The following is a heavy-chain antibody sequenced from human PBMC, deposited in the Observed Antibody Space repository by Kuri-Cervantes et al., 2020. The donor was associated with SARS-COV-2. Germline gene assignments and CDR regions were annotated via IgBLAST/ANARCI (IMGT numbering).Heavy chain of an antibody. CDR3: VRVDCSAGTCYRRSFDY. CDR2: IYHSGST. Sequence: SETLSLTCTVSGGSISSSLYYWGWIRQPPGKGLEWIGSIYHSGSTYYNPSLNSRVTISVDTSKNQFSLKLTSVTAADTAVYYCVRVDCSAGTCYRRSFDYWGRGTLVTVSS. CDR1: GGSISSSLYY. D-gene: IGHD2-15*01. V-gene: IGHV4-39*01. J-gene: IGHJ4*02.